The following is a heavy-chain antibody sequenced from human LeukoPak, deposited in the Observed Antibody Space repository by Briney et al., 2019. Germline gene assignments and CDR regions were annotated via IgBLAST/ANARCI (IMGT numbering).Heavy chain of an antibody. J-gene: IGHJ6*02. CDR3: ATAGGYYYYGMDF. Sequence: ASVKVSCKASGYTFTGYYMHWVRQAPGQGLEWMGWINPNSGGTNYAQKFQGWVTMTRDTSISTAYMELSRLRSDDAAVYYCATAGGYYYYGMDFWGQGTTVTVCS. CDR1: GYTFTGYY. V-gene: IGHV1-2*04. CDR2: INPNSGGT. D-gene: IGHD6-19*01.